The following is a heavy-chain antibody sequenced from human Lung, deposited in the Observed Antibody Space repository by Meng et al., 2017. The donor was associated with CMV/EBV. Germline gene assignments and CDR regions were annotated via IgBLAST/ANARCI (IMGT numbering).Heavy chain of an antibody. V-gene: IGHV4-59*06. J-gene: IGHJ5*02. CDR3: ARTNYGDYNWFDP. CDR1: SESITNYF. D-gene: IGHD4-17*01. Sequence: QEQLQESGPRLVKPSETLSVTCIVSSESITNYFWSWVRRPAGKGLEWIGYIYYSGSTYYNPSLRSRVAISIDTSKNQFSLKLTSVTAADTAVYFCARTNYGDYNWFDPWGQGTLVTVSS. CDR2: IYYSGST.